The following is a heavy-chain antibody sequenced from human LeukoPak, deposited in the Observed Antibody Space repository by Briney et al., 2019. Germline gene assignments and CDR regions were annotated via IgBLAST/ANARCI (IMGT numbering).Heavy chain of an antibody. CDR1: GFTFSSYW. D-gene: IGHD4/OR15-4a*01. Sequence: GGSLRLSCAASGFTFSSYWMTWVRQAPGKGLEWVANIKQDGTDKYYVDSVKGRFTISRDDAKNSLFLQLGSLRADDTAVYYCARASMGGRDYHLDSWGQGTLVTVSS. CDR3: ARASMGGRDYHLDS. CDR2: IKQDGTDK. V-gene: IGHV3-7*01. J-gene: IGHJ4*02.